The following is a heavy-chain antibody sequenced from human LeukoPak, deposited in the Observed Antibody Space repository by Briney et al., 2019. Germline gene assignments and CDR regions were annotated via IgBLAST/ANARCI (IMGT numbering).Heavy chain of an antibody. V-gene: IGHV1-2*02. D-gene: IGHD1/OR15-1a*01. J-gene: IGHJ5*02. CDR2: INPNSGGT. Sequence: GASVKVSCKASGYTFTGYYMHWVRQAPGQGLEWMGWINPNSGGTNYAQKFQGRVTMTRDTSISTAYMELSRLRSDDTAVYYCARGTPSMTSPRRWFDPWGQGTLVTVSS. CDR1: GYTFTGYY. CDR3: ARGTPSMTSPRRWFDP.